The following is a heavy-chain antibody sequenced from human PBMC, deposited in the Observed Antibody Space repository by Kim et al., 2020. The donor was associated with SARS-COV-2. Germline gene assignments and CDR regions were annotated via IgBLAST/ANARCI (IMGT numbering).Heavy chain of an antibody. CDR3: ARAPSADLMRFDF. Sequence: GGSLRLSCSASGFIFSDYFMTWVRQAPGKGLEWISYISSKSTYTNYADSVKGRFTISRDTANNTLYLDMNRLRTEDTGIYYCARAPSADLMRFDFWGQGT. J-gene: IGHJ5*01. D-gene: IGHD2-8*01. CDR1: GFIFSDYF. V-gene: IGHV3-11*03. CDR2: ISSKSTYT.